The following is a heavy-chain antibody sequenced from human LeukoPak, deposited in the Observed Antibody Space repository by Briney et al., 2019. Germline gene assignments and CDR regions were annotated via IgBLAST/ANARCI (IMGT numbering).Heavy chain of an antibody. CDR3: ARAAGSSSYKYYYYYYYMDV. Sequence: GASVKVSCKASGYTVTGYYMHWVRRAPGEGLEWRGWSSPNSCSTDDAQKFQGSFTMTSDTSISTAYMELSRLRSDDTAVYYCARAAGSSSYKYYYYYYYMDVWGKGTTVTVSS. CDR2: SSPNSCST. J-gene: IGHJ6*03. V-gene: IGHV1-2*02. D-gene: IGHD6-6*01. CDR1: GYTVTGYY.